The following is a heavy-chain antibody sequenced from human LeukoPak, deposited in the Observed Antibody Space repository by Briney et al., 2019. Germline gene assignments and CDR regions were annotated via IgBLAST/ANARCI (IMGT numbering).Heavy chain of an antibody. CDR2: IYTSGST. V-gene: IGHV4-4*07. CDR1: GGSISSYY. Sequence: SETLSLTCTVSGGSISSYYWSWIRQPAGKGLEWIGRIYTSGSTNYNPSLKSRVTMSVDTSKNQFSLKLSSVAAADTAIYYCASRPSSGTEGDYWGQGTLVTVSS. CDR3: ASRPSSGTEGDY. J-gene: IGHJ4*02. D-gene: IGHD1-7*01.